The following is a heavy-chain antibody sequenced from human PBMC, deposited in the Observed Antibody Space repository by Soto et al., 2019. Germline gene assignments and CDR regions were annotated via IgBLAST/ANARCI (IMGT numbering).Heavy chain of an antibody. D-gene: IGHD5-12*01. Sequence: QVQLVQSGAEVKKPGASVKVSCKTSGYIFTGYYIYWVRQAPGQGLEWMGWINPNSGDTNYAQQFQGWVTMTRDTSISTVYMERSRLKSDDTAVYYCAREITSGYDFAYWGQGTLVTVSS. CDR2: INPNSGDT. J-gene: IGHJ4*02. V-gene: IGHV1-2*04. CDR1: GYIFTGYY. CDR3: AREITSGYDFAY.